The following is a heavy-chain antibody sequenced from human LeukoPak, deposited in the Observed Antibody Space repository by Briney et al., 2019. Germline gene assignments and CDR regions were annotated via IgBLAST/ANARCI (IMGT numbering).Heavy chain of an antibody. Sequence: SLRLSCAASGFTFSSYAMHWVRHAPGKGLEWVSGISWNSGSIGYADSVKGQFTISRDNAKNSLYLQMNSLRAEDTALYYCAKANNLIAAAGTGFDYWGQGTLVTVSS. CDR3: AKANNLIAAAGTGFDY. V-gene: IGHV3-9*01. J-gene: IGHJ4*02. CDR1: GFTFSSYA. CDR2: ISWNSGSI. D-gene: IGHD6-13*01.